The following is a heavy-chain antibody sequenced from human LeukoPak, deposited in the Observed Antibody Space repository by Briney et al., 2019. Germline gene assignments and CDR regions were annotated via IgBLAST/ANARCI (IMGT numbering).Heavy chain of an antibody. CDR2: SSYTGST. CDR1: GGYISSYY. CDR3: ARGSVYFDS. V-gene: IGHV4-59*01. J-gene: IGHJ4*02. Sequence: SETLSLTCTVSGGYISSYYVSWIRQPQGKGLEGIGYSSYTGSTDYNPSLKSRVTISVDMSKNQFSLKVSSVTAADTAVYYCARGSVYFDSWGQGTLVTVSS.